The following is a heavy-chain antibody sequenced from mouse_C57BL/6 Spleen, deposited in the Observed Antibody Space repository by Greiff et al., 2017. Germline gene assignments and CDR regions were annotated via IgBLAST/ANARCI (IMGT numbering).Heavy chain of an antibody. Sequence: EVQLVESGPGMVKPSQSLSLTCTVTGYSITSGYDWHWIRHSPGNKLEWMGYISYSGSTNYNPSLKSRISITHDTSKNHIFLKWNSVTTKDTATYYCAGGGLGEGFAYWGQGTLVTVSA. D-gene: IGHD4-1*01. J-gene: IGHJ3*01. CDR3: AGGGLGEGFAY. CDR2: ISYSGST. V-gene: IGHV3-1*01. CDR1: GYSITSGYD.